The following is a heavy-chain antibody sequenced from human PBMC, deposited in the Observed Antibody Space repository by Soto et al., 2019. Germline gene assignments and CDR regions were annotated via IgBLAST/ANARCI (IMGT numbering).Heavy chain of an antibody. D-gene: IGHD6-13*01. CDR1: GYGFTSYW. CDR2: IYPGDSDT. Sequence: GESLKISCKGSGYGFTSYWIGWVRQMPGKGLEWMGIIYPGDSDTRYSPSFQGQVTISADKSISTAYLQWSSLKASDTAMYYCFMGGQQLPPKRGVYYYYGMDVWGQGTTVTVSS. J-gene: IGHJ6*02. CDR3: FMGGQQLPPKRGVYYYYGMDV. V-gene: IGHV5-51*01.